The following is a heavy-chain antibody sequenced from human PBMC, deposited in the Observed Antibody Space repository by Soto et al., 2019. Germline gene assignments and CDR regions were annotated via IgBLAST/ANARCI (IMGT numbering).Heavy chain of an antibody. Sequence: SETLSLTCTVSGGSVSNSNYYWGWIRQSPGRGLEWIGSVYYRGRSYSKSSVKSRVTISVDTSKNQFSLNLNSVTASDTAVYYCVSQRTSVLTQAYFDYWGPGALVTVSS. CDR2: VYYRGRS. CDR1: GGSVSNSNYY. CDR3: VSQRTSVLTQAYFDY. D-gene: IGHD2-8*01. J-gene: IGHJ4*02. V-gene: IGHV4-39*01.